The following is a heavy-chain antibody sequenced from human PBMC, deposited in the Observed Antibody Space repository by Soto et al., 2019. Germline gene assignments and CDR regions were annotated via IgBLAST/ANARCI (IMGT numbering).Heavy chain of an antibody. CDR1: GFTFSSYS. V-gene: IGHV3-48*02. D-gene: IGHD2-15*01. Sequence: PGGSLRLSCAASGFTFSSYSMNWVRQAPGKGLEWVSYISSSSSTIYYADSVKGRFTISRDNAKNSLYLQMNSLRDEDTAVYYCARDAIQTYCSGGSCYSGPYGMDVWGQGTTVTVS. CDR2: ISSSSSTI. J-gene: IGHJ6*02. CDR3: ARDAIQTYCSGGSCYSGPYGMDV.